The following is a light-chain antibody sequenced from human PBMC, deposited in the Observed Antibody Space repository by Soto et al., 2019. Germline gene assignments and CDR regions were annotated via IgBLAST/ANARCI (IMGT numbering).Light chain of an antibody. J-gene: IGKJ3*01. Sequence: DIQMTQSPSSLSASVGDRVTITCRASQSISSYLNWYQQKPGKAPKLLIYAASSLQSGVPSRFSGSGSGTDFTLTISSLQPEDFATYYCQQNYNTPHFGPGTKVDIK. V-gene: IGKV1-39*01. CDR2: AAS. CDR1: QSISSY. CDR3: QQNYNTPH.